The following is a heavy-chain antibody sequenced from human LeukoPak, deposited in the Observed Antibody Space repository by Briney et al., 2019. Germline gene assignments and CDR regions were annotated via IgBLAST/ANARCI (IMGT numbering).Heavy chain of an antibody. CDR1: GGTFSSYT. J-gene: IGHJ6*02. Sequence: SVRVSCKASGGTFSSYTISWVRQAPGQGLEWMGRIIPILGIANYAQKFQGRVTITADKSTSTAYMELSSLRSEDTAVYYCARDYQAVAGTSYYYGMDVWGQGTTVTVSS. D-gene: IGHD6-19*01. CDR2: IIPILGIA. CDR3: ARDYQAVAGTSYYYGMDV. V-gene: IGHV1-69*04.